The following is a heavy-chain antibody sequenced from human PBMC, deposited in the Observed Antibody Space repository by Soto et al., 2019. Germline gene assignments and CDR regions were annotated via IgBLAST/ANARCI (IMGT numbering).Heavy chain of an antibody. J-gene: IGHJ6*03. CDR2: TSGSGGAT. V-gene: IGHV3-23*01. CDR3: AKEPHYDFWSGYRFYYMDV. D-gene: IGHD3-3*01. Sequence: EVQLLESGGDLVQPGGSLRLSCAASGFTFSSYAMSWVRQAPGKGLEWVSGTSGSGGATYYADAVRGRFTISRDNFKNTLYLQMNNLRAGDTAVYYCAKEPHYDFWSGYRFYYMDVWGKGTTVTVSS. CDR1: GFTFSSYA.